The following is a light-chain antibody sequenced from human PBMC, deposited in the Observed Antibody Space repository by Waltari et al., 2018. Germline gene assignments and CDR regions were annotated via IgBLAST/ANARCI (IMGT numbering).Light chain of an antibody. Sequence: DIVLTQSPGTLSLSPGERATLSCRASQSVGRYLACYQQTPGQAPRLLIYDASTRATGIPDRFSGSGSGTEFSITISRLESEDFAVYYCQKYVNLPATFGQGTKVEIK. CDR3: QKYVNLPAT. CDR1: QSVGRY. J-gene: IGKJ1*01. CDR2: DAS. V-gene: IGKV3-20*01.